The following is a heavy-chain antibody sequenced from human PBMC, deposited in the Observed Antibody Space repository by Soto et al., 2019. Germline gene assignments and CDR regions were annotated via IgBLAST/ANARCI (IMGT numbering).Heavy chain of an antibody. CDR3: AKDRSSNHCYVFGY. D-gene: IGHD2-2*01. V-gene: IGHV3-23*01. CDR2: IGGSSGST. CDR1: GFTFRSYA. Sequence: PGGSLRLSCAASGFTFRSYAMSWVRQSPGKGLEWVSAIGGSSGSTDYADSVKGRFTISRDNSKNTLFLQMNSLRAEDTAVYYCAKDRSSNHCYVFGYWGQRTLVTVSS. J-gene: IGHJ4*02.